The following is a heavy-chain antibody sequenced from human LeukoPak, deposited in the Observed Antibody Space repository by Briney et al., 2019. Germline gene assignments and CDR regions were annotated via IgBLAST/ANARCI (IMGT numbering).Heavy chain of an antibody. D-gene: IGHD6-13*01. J-gene: IGHJ4*02. CDR2: ISGSGGST. V-gene: IGHV3-23*01. CDR1: GFTFSSYA. CDR3: AKDLAGQQLDVAFFDY. Sequence: GGPLRLSCAASGFTFSSYAMSWDRQAPGKGLEWVSAISGSGGSTYYADSVKGRFTISRDNSKNTLYLQMNSLRAEDTAVYYCAKDLAGQQLDVAFFDYWGQGTLVTVSS.